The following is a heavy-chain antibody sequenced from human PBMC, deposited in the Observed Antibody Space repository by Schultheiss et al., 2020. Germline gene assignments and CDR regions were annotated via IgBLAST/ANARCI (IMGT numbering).Heavy chain of an antibody. CDR2: VNSDGSST. CDR3: AKDLSSSDPWFDY. CDR1: GFTFSTYW. V-gene: IGHV3-74*01. Sequence: GGSLRLSCAASGFTFSTYWMHWVRQAPGKGLVWVSRVNSDGSSTSYADSVKGRFTISRDNAKNTLYLQMNSLRAEDTAVYYCAKDLSSSDPWFDYWGQGTLVTGYS. D-gene: IGHD6-6*01. J-gene: IGHJ4*02.